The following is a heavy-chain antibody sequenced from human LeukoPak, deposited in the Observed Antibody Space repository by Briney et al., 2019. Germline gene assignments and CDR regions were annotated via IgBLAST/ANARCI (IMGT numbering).Heavy chain of an antibody. V-gene: IGHV4-59*12. CDR3: ARGPISGVGAPY. CDR1: GGSISSYY. D-gene: IGHD1-26*01. J-gene: IGHJ4*02. Sequence: PSETLSLTCTVSGGSISSYYWSWIRQPPGKGLEWIGYIYYSGSTNYNPSLKSRVTMSVDTSKNQFSLKLSSVTAADTAVYYCARGPISGVGAPYWGQGTLVTVSS. CDR2: IYYSGST.